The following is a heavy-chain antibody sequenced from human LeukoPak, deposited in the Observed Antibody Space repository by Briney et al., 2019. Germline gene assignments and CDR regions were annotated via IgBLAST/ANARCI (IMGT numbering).Heavy chain of an antibody. J-gene: IGHJ2*01. Sequence: PGRSLRLSCATSGFTFDDYAMHWVRQAPGKGLEWVSGISWNSGSIGYADSVKGRFTISRDNAKNSLYLQMNSLRAEDMALYYCAKDPSRTIAAAARWGDWYFDLWGRGTLVTVSS. V-gene: IGHV3-9*03. CDR2: ISWNSGSI. CDR3: AKDPSRTIAAAARWGDWYFDL. CDR1: GFTFDDYA. D-gene: IGHD6-13*01.